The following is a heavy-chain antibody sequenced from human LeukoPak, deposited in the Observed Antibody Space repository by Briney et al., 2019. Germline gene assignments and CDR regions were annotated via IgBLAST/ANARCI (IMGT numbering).Heavy chain of an antibody. CDR2: IIPIFRTA. V-gene: IGHV1-69*13. Sequence: ASVKVSCKASLGTFSSYAISWVRQAPGQGLEWMGGIIPIFRTANYAQKFQGRVTITADESTSTACMELSSLRSEDTAVYYCARPYSNYGSTFLHAFDIWGQGTMVTVSS. D-gene: IGHD4-11*01. J-gene: IGHJ3*02. CDR1: LGTFSSYA. CDR3: ARPYSNYGSTFLHAFDI.